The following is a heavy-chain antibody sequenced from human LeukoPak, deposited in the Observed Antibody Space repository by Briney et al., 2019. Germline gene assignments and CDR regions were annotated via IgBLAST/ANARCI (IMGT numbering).Heavy chain of an antibody. J-gene: IGHJ4*02. CDR3: AKANEHYYDSSGYAY. CDR2: ISYDGSKK. V-gene: IGHV3-30*18. Sequence: RGGSLRLSCAASGFTFSSYGMHWVRQAPGKGLEWVTVISYDGSKKYYADSVKGRFTISRDNSKNTLYLQMHSLRAEDTAVYYCAKANEHYYDSSGYAYWGQGTLVTVSS. CDR1: GFTFSSYG. D-gene: IGHD3-22*01.